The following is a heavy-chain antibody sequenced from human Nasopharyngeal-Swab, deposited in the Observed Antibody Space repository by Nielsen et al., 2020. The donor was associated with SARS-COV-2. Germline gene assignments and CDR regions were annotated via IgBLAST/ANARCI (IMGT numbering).Heavy chain of an antibody. V-gene: IGHV4-34*01. J-gene: IGHJ3*02. D-gene: IGHD3-10*01. CDR1: GGSFSGYY. CDR2: INHSGST. CDR3: ARANNPLLWFGSGDAFDI. Sequence: SETLSLTCAVYGGSFSGYYWSRIRQPPGKGLEWIGEINHSGSTNYNPSLKSRVTISVDTSKNQFSLKLSSVTAADTAVYYCARANNPLLWFGSGDAFDIWGQGTMVTVSS.